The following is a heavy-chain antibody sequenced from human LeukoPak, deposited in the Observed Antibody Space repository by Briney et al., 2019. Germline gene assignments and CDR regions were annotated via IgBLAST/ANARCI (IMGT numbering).Heavy chain of an antibody. CDR1: GFTFSSYA. Sequence: GRSLRLSCAASGFTFSSYAMHWVRQAPGKGLEWVAVISYDGSNKYYADSVKGRFTISRDNSKNTLYLQMNSLRAEDTAVYYCARSPRYSSSWYWFAPWGQGTLVTVSS. CDR2: ISYDGSNK. D-gene: IGHD6-13*01. CDR3: ARSPRYSSSWYWFAP. J-gene: IGHJ5*02. V-gene: IGHV3-30-3*01.